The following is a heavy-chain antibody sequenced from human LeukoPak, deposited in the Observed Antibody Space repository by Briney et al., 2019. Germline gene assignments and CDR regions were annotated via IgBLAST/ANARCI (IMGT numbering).Heavy chain of an antibody. D-gene: IGHD3-10*01. CDR1: GGTFSSYA. CDR2: IIPIFGTA. Sequence: SVKVSCKASGGTFSSYAISWVRQAPGQGLEWMGGIIPIFGTANYAQKFQGRVTITTDESTSTAYMELSSLRSEDTAVCYCARFSPSGTGIDYWGQGTLVTVSS. J-gene: IGHJ4*02. CDR3: ARFSPSGTGIDY. V-gene: IGHV1-69*05.